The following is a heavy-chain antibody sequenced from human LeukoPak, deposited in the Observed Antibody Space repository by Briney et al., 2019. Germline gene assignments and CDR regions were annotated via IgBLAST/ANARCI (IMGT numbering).Heavy chain of an antibody. CDR2: ISSSGNTI. D-gene: IGHD2-2*01. V-gene: IGHV3-48*03. J-gene: IGHJ6*04. Sequence: GGSLRLSCAASGVTFTNYEMNWVRQAPGKGLKWVSYISSSGNTIYYADSVKGRFTISRDNAKNSLYLQMNSLRAEDTAVYYCARDASYAMDVWGKGTTVTVS. CDR1: GVTFTNYE. CDR3: ARDASYAMDV.